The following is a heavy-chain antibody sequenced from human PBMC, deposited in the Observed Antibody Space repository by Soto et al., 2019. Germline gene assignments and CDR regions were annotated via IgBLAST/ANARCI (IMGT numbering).Heavy chain of an antibody. Sequence: QVQLVQSGAEVKKPGSSVKVSCKASGGTFSSYAISWVRQAPGQGLEWMGGIIPIFGTANYAQKFQGRVTITADESTSTGYMELSSLRSEDTAVYYCARARNPNFYYDSSGYYSPSLSFDYWGQGTLVTVSS. CDR3: ARARNPNFYYDSSGYYSPSLSFDY. D-gene: IGHD3-22*01. CDR2: IIPIFGTA. CDR1: GGTFSSYA. J-gene: IGHJ4*02. V-gene: IGHV1-69*01.